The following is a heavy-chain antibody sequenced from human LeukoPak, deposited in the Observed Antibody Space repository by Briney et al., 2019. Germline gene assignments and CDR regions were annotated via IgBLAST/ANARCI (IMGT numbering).Heavy chain of an antibody. J-gene: IGHJ4*02. CDR3: ARIPEY. CDR2: ISRNGGDT. CDR1: GFNFSSYA. V-gene: IGHV3-64*01. Sequence: GGSLRLSCTDSGFNFSSYAMHWVRQGPGKGLEFVSAISRNGGDTSYGNSVRGRFIISRDNSKNTVYLQMGSLRSEDAGVYYCARIPEYWGQGTLVAVSS.